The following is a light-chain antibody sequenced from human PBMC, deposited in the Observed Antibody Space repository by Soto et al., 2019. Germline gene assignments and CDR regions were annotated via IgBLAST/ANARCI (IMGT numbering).Light chain of an antibody. Sequence: QSALTQPRSVSGSPGQSVTISCTGTSSDVGGYNYVSWYQHNPGKAPKLMIFDVSARPSGVPDRFSGSKSANTASLTISGLQAEDEAEYYCSSYTNINTRACVFGTGTKLTVL. CDR3: SSYTNINTRACV. J-gene: IGLJ1*01. CDR2: DVS. V-gene: IGLV2-11*01. CDR1: SSDVGGYNY.